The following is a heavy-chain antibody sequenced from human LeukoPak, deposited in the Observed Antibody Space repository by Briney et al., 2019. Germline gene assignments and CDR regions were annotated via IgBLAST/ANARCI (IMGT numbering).Heavy chain of an antibody. CDR2: IKSKTDGGTT. J-gene: IGHJ4*02. Sequence: PGGSLRLSCSASGFTFTNAWMSWVRQAPGKGLEWVGRIKSKTDGGTTDYAAPVKGRFTISRDDSKNTLYLQMNSLKTEDTAVYYCTAVLLWFGELFSDYWGQGTLVTVSS. V-gene: IGHV3-15*01. CDR3: TAVLLWFGELFSDY. D-gene: IGHD3-10*01. CDR1: GFTFTNAW.